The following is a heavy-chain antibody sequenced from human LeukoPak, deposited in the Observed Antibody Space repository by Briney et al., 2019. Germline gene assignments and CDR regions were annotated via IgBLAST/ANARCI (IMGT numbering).Heavy chain of an antibody. D-gene: IGHD3-10*01. Sequence: GGSLRLSCAASGFTFSSYAMHWVRQAPGKGLEWVAVISYDGSNKYYADSVKGRFTISRDNSKNTLYLQMNSLRAEDTAVYYCARNSGGRGYYFTEWGQGTLVTVSS. V-gene: IGHV3-30-3*01. CDR2: ISYDGSNK. J-gene: IGHJ4*02. CDR3: ARNSGGRGYYFTE. CDR1: GFTFSSYA.